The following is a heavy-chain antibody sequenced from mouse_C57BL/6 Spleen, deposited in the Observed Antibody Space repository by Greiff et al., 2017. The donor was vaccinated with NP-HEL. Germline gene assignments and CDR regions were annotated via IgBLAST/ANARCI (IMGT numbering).Heavy chain of an antibody. Sequence: VQLQQSGPGLVKPSQSLSLTCSVTGYSITSGYYWNWIRQFPGNKLEWMGYISYDGSNNYNPSLKNRISITRDTSKNQFFLKLNSVTTEDTATYYCARGIYYDYDERFAYWGQGTLVTVSA. J-gene: IGHJ3*01. CDR1: GYSITSGYY. V-gene: IGHV3-6*01. D-gene: IGHD2-4*01. CDR2: ISYDGSN. CDR3: ARGIYYDYDERFAY.